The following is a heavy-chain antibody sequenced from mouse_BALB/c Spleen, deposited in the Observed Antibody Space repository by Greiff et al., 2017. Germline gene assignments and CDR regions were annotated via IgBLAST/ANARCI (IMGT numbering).Heavy chain of an antibody. J-gene: IGHJ2*01. V-gene: IGHV1-7*01. CDR2: INPSTGYT. CDR3: ARHYYGSSYEDFDY. D-gene: IGHD1-1*01. Sequence: VKLQESGAELAKPGASVKMSCKASGYTFTSYWMHWVKQRPGQGLEWIGYINPSTGYTEYNQKFKDKATLTADKSSSTAYMQLSSLTSEDSAVYYCARHYYGSSYEDFDYWGQGTTLTVSS. CDR1: GYTFTSYW.